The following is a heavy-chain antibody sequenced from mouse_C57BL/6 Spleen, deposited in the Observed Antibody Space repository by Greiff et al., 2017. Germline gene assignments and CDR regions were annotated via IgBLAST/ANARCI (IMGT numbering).Heavy chain of an antibody. CDR1: GYSFTDYN. CDR2: INPNYGTT. V-gene: IGHV1-39*01. D-gene: IGHD1-1*01. Sequence: EVKLQESGPELVKPGASVKISCKASGYSFTDYNMNWVKQSNGKSLEWIGVINPNYGTTSYNQKFKGKATLTVDQSSSTAYMQLNSLTSEDSAVYYCARAFYYYGSSHWYFDVWGTGTTVTVSS. J-gene: IGHJ1*03. CDR3: ARAFYYYGSSHWYFDV.